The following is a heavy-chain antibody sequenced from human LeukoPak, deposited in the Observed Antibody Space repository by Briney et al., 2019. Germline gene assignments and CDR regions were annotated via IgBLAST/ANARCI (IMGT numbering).Heavy chain of an antibody. CDR1: GYTFTSFY. J-gene: IGHJ4*02. D-gene: IGHD2-15*01. Sequence: ASVKVSCKTSGYTFTSFYLNWVRQAPGQGLEWMGWMNPHSGDADFAENFQGRVTMTRSTSMTTAYMELSSLTSEDTAVYYCARVCSGGSCLGFWGQGTLVTVYS. V-gene: IGHV1-8*01. CDR2: MNPHSGDA. CDR3: ARVCSGGSCLGF.